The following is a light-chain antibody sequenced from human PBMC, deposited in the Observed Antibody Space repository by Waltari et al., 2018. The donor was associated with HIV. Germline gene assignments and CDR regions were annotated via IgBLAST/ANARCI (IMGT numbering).Light chain of an antibody. J-gene: IGKJ2*01. Sequence: DIQMTQSPPSLSASVGDTVTITCRASQSINDYLNWDQQKPGKAPKLLIYGASTLESGVPSRFSGSGSGRDFALTISSLQPDDFATYYCQQSYDMHTFGQGTKLDIK. CDR1: QSINDY. CDR2: GAS. CDR3: QQSYDMHT. V-gene: IGKV1-39*01.